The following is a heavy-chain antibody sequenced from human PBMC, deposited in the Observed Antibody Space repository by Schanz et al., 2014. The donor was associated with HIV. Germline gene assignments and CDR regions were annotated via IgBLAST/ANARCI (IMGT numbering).Heavy chain of an antibody. CDR1: GYTFTGYY. D-gene: IGHD6-6*01. V-gene: IGHV1-2*02. CDR3: AREPSFSGLDV. Sequence: QVHLLQSGPEVKKPGASVKVSCKASGYTFTGYYLHWIRQAPGQGLEWMGWFNPNSGGRIYPQKFEGRVTMTRDTSISTAYMELSSLRYDDTAVYYCAREPSFSGLDVWGQGTTVIVSS. J-gene: IGHJ6*02. CDR2: FNPNSGGR.